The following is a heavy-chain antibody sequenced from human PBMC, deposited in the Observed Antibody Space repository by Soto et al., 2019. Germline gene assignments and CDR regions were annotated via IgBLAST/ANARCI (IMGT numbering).Heavy chain of an antibody. CDR3: ARVSTSVVVVPDYGMDV. D-gene: IGHD2-15*01. Sequence: QVQLVQSGVEVKKPGASVKVSCKASGYTFISHGIIWVRQAPGQGLEWMGWISGKNGNTNYAQKLQGRVTLTTDTSTSTAYMELRSLRSDDTAVYYCARVSTSVVVVPDYGMDVWGQGTTVTVPS. J-gene: IGHJ6*02. CDR1: GYTFISHG. CDR2: ISGKNGNT. V-gene: IGHV1-18*04.